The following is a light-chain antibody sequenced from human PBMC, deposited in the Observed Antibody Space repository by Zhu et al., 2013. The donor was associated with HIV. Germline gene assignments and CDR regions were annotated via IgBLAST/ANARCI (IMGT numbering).Light chain of an antibody. CDR2: EVS. V-gene: IGLV2-14*01. CDR1: SSDVGGYNY. CDR3: SSYTISGTLIM. Sequence: QSALTQPASVSGSPGQSITISCTGTSSDVGGYNYVSWYQQHPGKAPKLMIYEVSNRPSGVSNRFSGSKSGNSASLTISGLQGEDEAYYYCSSYTISGTLIMFGGGTKVTVL. J-gene: IGLJ3*02.